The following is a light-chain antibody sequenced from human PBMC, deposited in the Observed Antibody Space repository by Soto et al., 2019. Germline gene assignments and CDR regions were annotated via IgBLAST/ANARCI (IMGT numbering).Light chain of an antibody. CDR2: DAS. J-gene: IGKJ5*01. Sequence: VLTQSPRTLSLSPGERATLSCRASQTVRNNYLAWYQQKPGQAPRLLIYDASNRATGIPARFSGSGSGTDFTLTISSLEPEDFAVYYCQQRSNWPTFGQGTRLEIK. CDR3: QQRSNWPT. V-gene: IGKV3-11*01. CDR1: QTVRNNY.